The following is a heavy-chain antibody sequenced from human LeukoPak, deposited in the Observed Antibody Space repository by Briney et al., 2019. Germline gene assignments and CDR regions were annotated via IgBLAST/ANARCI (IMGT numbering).Heavy chain of an antibody. Sequence: SETLSLTCTVSGGSISTSSYYWAWIRQPPGKGLEWIGSIYYSGNTYYNSSLESRVTISVDTSDKHFSLELTSVTAADTAVYYCAKPRSLAAPSSWFDPWGQGTLVIVSS. J-gene: IGHJ5*02. CDR1: GGSISTSSYY. D-gene: IGHD2-15*01. CDR2: IYYSGNT. V-gene: IGHV4-39*01. CDR3: AKPRSLAAPSSWFDP.